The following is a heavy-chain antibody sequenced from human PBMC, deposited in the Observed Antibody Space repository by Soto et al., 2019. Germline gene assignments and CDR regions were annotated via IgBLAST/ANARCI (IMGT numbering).Heavy chain of an antibody. CDR2: MNPNSGNT. V-gene: IGHV1-8*01. D-gene: IGHD6-13*01. CDR1: GYTFTSYD. Sequence: QVQLVQSGAEVKKPGASVKVSCKASGYTFTSYDINWVRQATGQGLEWMGWMNPNSGNTGYAQKFQGRVTMTRNTSISTAYMELSSLRSEDTAVYYCARGRKGSRWVAYWFHPWGQGTLVTVSS. J-gene: IGHJ5*02. CDR3: ARGRKGSRWVAYWFHP.